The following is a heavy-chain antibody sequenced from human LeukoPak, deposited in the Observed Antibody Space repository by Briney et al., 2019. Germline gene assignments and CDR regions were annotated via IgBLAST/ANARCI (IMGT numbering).Heavy chain of an antibody. J-gene: IGHJ6*03. V-gene: IGHV3-20*04. Sequence: PGGSLRLSCAASGFTFDDYGMSWVRQAPGKGLEWVSGINWNGGSTGYADSVKGRFTISRDNAKNSLYLQMNSLRAEDTALYYCARLGRSGWYYYYYYMDVWGKGTTVTVSS. CDR3: ARLGRSGWYYYYYYMDV. CDR1: GFTFDDYG. D-gene: IGHD6-19*01. CDR2: INWNGGST.